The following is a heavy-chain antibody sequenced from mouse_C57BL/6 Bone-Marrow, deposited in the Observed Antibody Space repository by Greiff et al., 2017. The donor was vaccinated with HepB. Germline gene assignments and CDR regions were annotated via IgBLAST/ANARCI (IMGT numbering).Heavy chain of an antibody. CDR2: IDPNSGGT. Sequence: QVQLQQPGAELVKPGASVKLSCKASGYTFTSYWMHWVKQRPGRGLEWIGRIDPNSGGTKYNEKFKGKATLTVDTSSSTAYMELHSLTSEDSAVYFCARRSTMIYWYFDVWGTGTTVTVSS. CDR1: GYTFTSYW. CDR3: ARRSTMIYWYFDV. D-gene: IGHD2-4*01. V-gene: IGHV1-62-3*01. J-gene: IGHJ1*03.